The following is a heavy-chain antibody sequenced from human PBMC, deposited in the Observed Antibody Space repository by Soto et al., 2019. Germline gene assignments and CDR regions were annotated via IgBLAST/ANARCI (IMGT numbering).Heavy chain of an antibody. CDR1: GFTFSDYY. CDR3: ARADHYDTSGYWK. V-gene: IGHV3-11*05. CDR2: ITSSSSYT. Sequence: QVQLVESGGGLVKPGGSLRLSCAASGFTFSDYYMSWIRQAPGKGQEWVSYITSSSSYTIYADSVRGRFTISRDNAKNSLFLQMNSLRAEDTAVYYCARADHYDTSGYWKWGQGTLVTVSS. J-gene: IGHJ4*02. D-gene: IGHD3-22*01.